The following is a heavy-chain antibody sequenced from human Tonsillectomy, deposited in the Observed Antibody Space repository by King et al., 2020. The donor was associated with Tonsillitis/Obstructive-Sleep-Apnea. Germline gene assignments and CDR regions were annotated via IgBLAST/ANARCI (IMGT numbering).Heavy chain of an antibody. V-gene: IGHV3-11*01. CDR2: ISSGGSAI. Sequence: QLVQSGGGLVKPGGSLRLSCVASGFTFSDYYMSWIRQAPGKGLEWVSHISSGGSAIFYADSMKGRFTMSRDNAKNSLYLQVNSLTVEDTAVYFCARGQSYYYYYMDVWGKGTTVTVSS. CDR1: GFTFSDYY. CDR3: ARGQSYYYYYMDV. J-gene: IGHJ6*03.